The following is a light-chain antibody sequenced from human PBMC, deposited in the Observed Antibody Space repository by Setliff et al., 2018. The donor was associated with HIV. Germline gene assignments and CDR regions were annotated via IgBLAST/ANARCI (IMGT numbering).Light chain of an antibody. CDR1: SSDVGGYNY. CDR2: NVT. CDR3: SSYTGSSTLYV. J-gene: IGLJ1*01. V-gene: IGLV2-11*01. Sequence: ALTQPRSVSGSPGQSVTISCTGTSSDVGGYNYVSWYQQHPGKAPKLMIYNVTKRPSGVPDRFSGSKSGNTASLTISGLQAEDEADYYCSSYTGSSTLYVFGTGTKSPS.